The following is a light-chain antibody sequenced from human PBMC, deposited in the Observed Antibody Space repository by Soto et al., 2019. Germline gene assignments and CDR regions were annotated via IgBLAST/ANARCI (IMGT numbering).Light chain of an antibody. CDR3: QQTYSTPHT. V-gene: IGKV1-39*01. J-gene: IGKJ2*01. Sequence: DIQMTQSPSSLSASVGDRVTITCRASQTITTSLNWYQHKPGKAPKLLIYAAISLQSGVPSRLSGSGSGTDFTLTISSLQPEDFATYYCQQTYSTPHTFGQGTKVESK. CDR2: AAI. CDR1: QTITTS.